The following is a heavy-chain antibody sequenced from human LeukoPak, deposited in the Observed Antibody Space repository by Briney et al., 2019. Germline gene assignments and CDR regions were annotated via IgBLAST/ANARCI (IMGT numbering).Heavy chain of an antibody. CDR1: GGSISPYH. V-gene: IGHV4-59*01. CDR2: IYYTGST. CDR3: ARDLISIYDSGHYYYGMDV. Sequence: SETLSLTCSVSGGSISPYHWSWIRQSPGKGLQWIGCIYYTGSTNYNPSLTSRVTISVDTSKNHFSLKLASVTAADTAEYYCARDLISIYDSGHYYYGMDVWGQGTAVTVSS. D-gene: IGHD3-3*02. J-gene: IGHJ6*02.